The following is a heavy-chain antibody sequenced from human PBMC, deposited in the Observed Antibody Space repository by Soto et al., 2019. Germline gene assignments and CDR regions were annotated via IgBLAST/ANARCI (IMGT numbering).Heavy chain of an antibody. CDR3: ARDTLGDSSSPGGAYYYYGMDV. D-gene: IGHD6-6*01. CDR1: GYTFTSYY. CDR2: INPSGGST. Sequence: ASVKVSCKASGYTFTSYYMHWVRQAPGQGLEWMGIINPSGGSTSYAQKFQGRVTMTRDTSTSTVYMELSSLRSEDTAVYYCARDTLGDSSSPGGAYYYYGMDVWGQGTTVTVS. V-gene: IGHV1-46*01. J-gene: IGHJ6*02.